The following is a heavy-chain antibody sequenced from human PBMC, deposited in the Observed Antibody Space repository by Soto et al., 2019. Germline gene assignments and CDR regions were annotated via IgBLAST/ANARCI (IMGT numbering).Heavy chain of an antibody. J-gene: IGHJ3*02. Sequence: EVQLLESGGGLVQPGGSLRLSCAASGFTFSSYAMSWVRQAPGKGLEWVSAISGSGGSTYYADSVKGRFTISRDNSKNTLYLQMNTLRAEDTAVYYCATHIVVVTARAAFDIWGQGTMVTVSS. D-gene: IGHD2-21*02. V-gene: IGHV3-23*01. CDR2: ISGSGGST. CDR3: ATHIVVVTARAAFDI. CDR1: GFTFSSYA.